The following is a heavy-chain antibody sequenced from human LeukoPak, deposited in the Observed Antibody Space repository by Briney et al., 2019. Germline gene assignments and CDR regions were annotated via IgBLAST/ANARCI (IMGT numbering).Heavy chain of an antibody. J-gene: IGHJ4*02. V-gene: IGHV4-34*01. D-gene: IGHD3-22*01. CDR2: INHSGSI. Sequence: SETLSLTCAVYGGSFSGYYWSWIRQPPGKGLEWIGEINHSGSINYNPSLKSRVTISVDTSKNQFSLKLSSVTAADTAVYYCASLETYYDSSGYTDWGQGTLVTVSS. CDR3: ASLETYYDSSGYTD. CDR1: GGSFSGYY.